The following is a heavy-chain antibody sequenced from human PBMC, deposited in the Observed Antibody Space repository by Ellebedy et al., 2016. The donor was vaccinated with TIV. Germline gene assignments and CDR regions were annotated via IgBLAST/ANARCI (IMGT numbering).Heavy chain of an antibody. V-gene: IGHV3-7*01. CDR1: GFTFSSYW. D-gene: IGHD3-10*01. J-gene: IGHJ4*03. CDR3: ARDQGWAYPGSTRFDY. Sequence: PGGSLRLSCAASGFTFSSYWMSWVRQAPGKGLEWVANIKKDGSEKYYVDSVQGRVTISRDNAKNSLYLQMSSLRAEDTAVYYCARDQGWAYPGSTRFDYWGQGTLVTVSS. CDR2: IKKDGSEK.